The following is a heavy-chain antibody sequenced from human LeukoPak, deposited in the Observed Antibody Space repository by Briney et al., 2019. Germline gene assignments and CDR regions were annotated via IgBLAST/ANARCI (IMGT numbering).Heavy chain of an antibody. J-gene: IGHJ4*02. D-gene: IGHD3-22*01. Sequence: GASVKVSCKASGGTFSSYTISWVRQAPGQGLEWMGRIIPILGIANYAQKFQGRVTMTTDTSTSTAYMELRSLRSDDTAVYYCARDHVLTGGYYQRNFDYWGQGTLVTVSS. CDR3: ARDHVLTGGYYQRNFDY. CDR1: GGTFSSYT. CDR2: IIPILGIA. V-gene: IGHV1-69*04.